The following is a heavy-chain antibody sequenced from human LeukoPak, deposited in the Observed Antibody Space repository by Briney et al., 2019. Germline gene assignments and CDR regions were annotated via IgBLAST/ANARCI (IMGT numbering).Heavy chain of an antibody. J-gene: IGHJ4*02. CDR1: AFSFSSFC. Sequence: AGSLRLSCQPSAFSFSSFCMHCVRQVQGKGMDWGAVIWSEGSIKFYGDSVKGRFTISRDNSKNTLYLQMDSLRAEDTAVYYCARDLGYSPDYWGQGTLVTVSS. CDR2: IWSEGSIK. D-gene: IGHD3-22*01. V-gene: IGHV3-33*01. CDR3: ARDLGYSPDY.